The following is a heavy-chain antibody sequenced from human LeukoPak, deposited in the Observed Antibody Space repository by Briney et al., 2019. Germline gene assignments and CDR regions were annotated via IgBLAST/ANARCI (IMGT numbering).Heavy chain of an antibody. CDR1: GGSISSYY. V-gene: IGHV4-59*01. Sequence: SETLSLTCTVSGGSISSYYWSWIRQPPGKGLEWIGYIYYSGSTNYNPSLKGRVTISVDTSKNQFSLKLSSVTAADTAVYYCARFSRDSYYYYGMDVWGQGTTVTVSS. CDR2: IYYSGST. J-gene: IGHJ6*02. CDR3: ARFSRDSYYYYGMDV.